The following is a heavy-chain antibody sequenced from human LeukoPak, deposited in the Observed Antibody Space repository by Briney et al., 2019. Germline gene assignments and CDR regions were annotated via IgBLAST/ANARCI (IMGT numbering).Heavy chain of an antibody. CDR2: IYHSGST. CDR1: GGSISSGGYS. J-gene: IGHJ4*02. Sequence: SQTLSLTCAVSGGSISSGGYSWSWIRQPPGKGLEWIGYIYHSGSTYYNPSLKSRVTISVDTSKNQFSLKLSSVTAADTAVYYCARGDCSSTSCYTFDYWGQGTLVTVSS. CDR3: ARGDCSSTSCYTFDY. V-gene: IGHV4-30-2*01. D-gene: IGHD2-2*02.